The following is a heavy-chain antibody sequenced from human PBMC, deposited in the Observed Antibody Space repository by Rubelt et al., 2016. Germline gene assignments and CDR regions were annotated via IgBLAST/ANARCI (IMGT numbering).Heavy chain of an antibody. CDR3: ARDSCYDSSGYYT. J-gene: IGHJ4*02. Sequence: QVQLQESGPGLVKPSETLSLTCTVSGGSISSYYWSWIRQPPGKGLEWIGYIYYSGSTNYNPFLKCRVTISVDTSKNQFSLKLSSVTAADTAVYYCARDSCYDSSGYYTWGQGTLVTVSS. D-gene: IGHD3-22*01. CDR1: GGSISSYY. V-gene: IGHV4-59*01. CDR2: IYYSGST.